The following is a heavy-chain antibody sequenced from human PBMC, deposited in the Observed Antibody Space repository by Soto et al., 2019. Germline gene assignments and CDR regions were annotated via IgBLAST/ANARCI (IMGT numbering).Heavy chain of an antibody. CDR2: ISYDGSNK. Sequence: GGSLRLSCAASGFTFSSYGMHWVRQAPGKGLEWVAVISYDGSNKYYADSVKGRFTISRDNSKNTLYLQMNSLRAEDTAVYYCAKPIGDFWSGPYYGMDVWGQGTTVTVSS. CDR1: GFTFSSYG. D-gene: IGHD3-3*01. CDR3: AKPIGDFWSGPYYGMDV. V-gene: IGHV3-30*18. J-gene: IGHJ6*02.